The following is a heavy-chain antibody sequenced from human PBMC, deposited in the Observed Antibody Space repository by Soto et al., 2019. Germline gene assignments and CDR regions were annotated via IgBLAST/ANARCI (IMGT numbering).Heavy chain of an antibody. Sequence: EVQLVESGGGLVKPGGSLILSCAASGFTFNNYAMSWVRQSPEKGLEWVASITSTSMYICSSDSMKGRFIISRDNDKNSLYLQMNSLRAEDTAVYYCAREPTRGWTRGLYYFDHWGQGTLVTVSS. J-gene: IGHJ4*02. CDR1: GFTFNNYA. CDR3: AREPTRGWTRGLYYFDH. D-gene: IGHD6-19*01. CDR2: ITSTSMYI. V-gene: IGHV3-21*02.